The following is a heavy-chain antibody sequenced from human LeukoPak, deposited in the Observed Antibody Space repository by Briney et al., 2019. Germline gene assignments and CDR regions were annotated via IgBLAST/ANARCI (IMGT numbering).Heavy chain of an antibody. Sequence: SETLSLTCTVSGGSLRSSSYYWGWLRQPPGKGLEWIGSIYDSGSTYYNPSLKSRVTISVDTSKKQFCLKLSSVTAADTAVYYCVGGSGTDFDYWGQGTLVTVSS. CDR1: GGSLRSSSYY. D-gene: IGHD3-10*01. V-gene: IGHV4-39*01. CDR2: IYDSGST. J-gene: IGHJ4*02. CDR3: VGGSGTDFDY.